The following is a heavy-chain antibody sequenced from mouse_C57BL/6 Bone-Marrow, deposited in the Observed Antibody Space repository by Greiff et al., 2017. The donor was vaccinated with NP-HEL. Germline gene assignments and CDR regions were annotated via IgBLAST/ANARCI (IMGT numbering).Heavy chain of an antibody. J-gene: IGHJ1*03. V-gene: IGHV14-3*01. D-gene: IGHD1-1*01. CDR2: IDPANGNT. CDR1: GFNIKNTY. Sequence: VQLKESVAELVRPGASVKLSCTASGFNIKNTYMHWVKQRPEQGLEWIGRIDPANGNTKYAPKFQGKATITADTSSNTAYLQLSSLTSEDTAIYYCAHFLYYYGSSYSFWYFDVWGTGTTVTVSS. CDR3: AHFLYYYGSSYSFWYFDV.